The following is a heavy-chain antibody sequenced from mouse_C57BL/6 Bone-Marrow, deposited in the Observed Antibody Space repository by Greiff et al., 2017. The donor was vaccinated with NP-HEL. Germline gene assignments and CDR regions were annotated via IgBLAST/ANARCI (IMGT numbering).Heavy chain of an antibody. CDR2: IYWDDDK. Sequence: QVQLQQSGPGILQSSQTLSLTCSFSGFSLSTSGMGVSWIRQPSGKGLEWLAHIYWDDDKRYNPSLKSRLTISKDTSRNQVFLKITSVDTADTATYYCARGYYYGSSSFAYWGQGTLVTVSA. D-gene: IGHD1-1*01. CDR3: ARGYYYGSSSFAY. V-gene: IGHV8-12*01. J-gene: IGHJ3*01. CDR1: GFSLSTSGMG.